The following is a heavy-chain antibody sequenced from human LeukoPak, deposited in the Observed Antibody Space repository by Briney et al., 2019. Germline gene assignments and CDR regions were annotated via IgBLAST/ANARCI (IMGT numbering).Heavy chain of an antibody. Sequence: GESLKISCQGSGYTFSIYWIAWVRQLHGKGLEWMGIIYPGDSDTRYSPSFQGQVTISADKSTSTAYLQWSSLKASDTAIYYCARRAISGSTWFPDYWGQGTLVTVSS. CDR2: IYPGDSDT. J-gene: IGHJ4*02. V-gene: IGHV5-51*01. CDR1: GYTFSIYW. D-gene: IGHD6-13*01. CDR3: ARRAISGSTWFPDY.